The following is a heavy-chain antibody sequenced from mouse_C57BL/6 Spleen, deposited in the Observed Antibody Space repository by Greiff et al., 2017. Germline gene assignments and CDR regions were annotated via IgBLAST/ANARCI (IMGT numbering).Heavy chain of an antibody. CDR3: AREEGYSYGSPYFDD. CDR2: INPGDGAT. V-gene: IGHV1-82*01. Sequence: QVQLQQSGPELVKPGASVKISCKASGYAFSSSWMNWVKQRPGKGLEWIGRINPGDGATNYNGKFKGKATLTADKSSSTAYMQLSSLTSEDSAVYFWAREEGYSYGSPYFDDWGQSATLTVSS. CDR1: GYAFSSSW. J-gene: IGHJ2*01. D-gene: IGHD1-1*01.